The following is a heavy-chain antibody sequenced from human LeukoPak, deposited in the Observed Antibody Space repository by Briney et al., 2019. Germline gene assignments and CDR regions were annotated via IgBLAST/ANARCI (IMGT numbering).Heavy chain of an antibody. CDR3: AKPISGGLAVTADWFDP. D-gene: IGHD6-19*01. Sequence: GGSLRLSCEASGFAFRFFAMSWLRQPPGKGLEWVSTINANSGTRSYAASVRGRFTISRDNSKNTVYPQLSTLRAEDTAVYYCAKPISGGLAVTADWFDPWGQGTLVVVSS. CDR2: INANSGTR. J-gene: IGHJ5*01. V-gene: IGHV3-23*01. CDR1: GFAFRFFA.